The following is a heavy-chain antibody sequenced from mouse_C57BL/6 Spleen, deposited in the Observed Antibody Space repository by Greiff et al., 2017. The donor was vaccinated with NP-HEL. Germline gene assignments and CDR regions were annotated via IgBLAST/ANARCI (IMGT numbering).Heavy chain of an antibody. CDR1: GYTFTSYW. D-gene: IGHD2-1*01. CDR3: ARRYGNYLLAMDY. CDR2: IDPSDSYT. J-gene: IGHJ4*01. V-gene: IGHV1-69*01. Sequence: QVHVKQPGAELVMPGASVKLSCKASGYTFTSYWMHWVKQRPGQGLEWIGEIDPSDSYTNYNQKFKGKSTLTVDKSSSTAYMQLSSLTSEDSAVYYCARRYGNYLLAMDYWGQGTSVTVSS.